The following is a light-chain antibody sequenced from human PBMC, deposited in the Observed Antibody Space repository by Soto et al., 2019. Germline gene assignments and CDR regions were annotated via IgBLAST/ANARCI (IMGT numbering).Light chain of an antibody. J-gene: IGKJ1*01. Sequence: ILVTQSPATLSSSPGERSTLSCRAGQSVSSSYLAWYQQNPGQAPWLLSYGASSRATGIPDRFSGSGSGKDFTLTISSLEPGDFAVYYCQQYGSSLWTFGQGTKVEIK. V-gene: IGKV3-20*01. CDR1: QSVSSSY. CDR2: GAS. CDR3: QQYGSSLWT.